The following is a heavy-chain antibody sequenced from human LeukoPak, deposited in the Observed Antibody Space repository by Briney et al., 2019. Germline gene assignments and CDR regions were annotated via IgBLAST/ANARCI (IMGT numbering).Heavy chain of an antibody. J-gene: IGHJ4*02. V-gene: IGHV3-30*18. Sequence: GGSLRLSCAASGFTFSSYGMHWVRQAPGKGLEWVAVISYDGSNKYYADSVKGRFTISRDNSKNTLYLQTNSLRAEDTAVYYCEKELDSSSWSGYWGQGTLVTVSS. CDR3: EKELDSSSWSGY. D-gene: IGHD6-13*01. CDR2: ISYDGSNK. CDR1: GFTFSSYG.